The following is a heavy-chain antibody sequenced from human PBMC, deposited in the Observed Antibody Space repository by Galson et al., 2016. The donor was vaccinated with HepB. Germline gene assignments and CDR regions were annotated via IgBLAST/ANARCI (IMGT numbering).Heavy chain of an antibody. V-gene: IGHV1-2*02. D-gene: IGHD3-9*01. CDR3: ARTPPYFDYFDH. CDR2: LNPNIGGT. J-gene: IGHJ4*02. CDR1: GYMFTNYY. Sequence: SVKVSCKASGYMFTNYYIHWVRQAPGQGLEWMGWLNPNIGGTKYARKFQGRVSMIRDTSMNTAYIELSGLTSDDTALYFCARTPPYFDYFDHWGQGTLVTVSS.